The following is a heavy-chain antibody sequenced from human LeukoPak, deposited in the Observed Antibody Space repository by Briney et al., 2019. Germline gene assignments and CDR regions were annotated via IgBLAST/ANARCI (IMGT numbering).Heavy chain of an antibody. Sequence: SETLSLTCAVYGGPFSGYYWGWIRQPPGKGLEWIGEINHSGRTNYNPSLKSRVTISVDTSKNQFSLKLSSVTAADTAVYYCARRAITMVRGVINWFDPWGQGTLVTVSS. D-gene: IGHD3-10*01. CDR2: INHSGRT. J-gene: IGHJ5*02. CDR1: GGPFSGYY. V-gene: IGHV4-34*01. CDR3: ARRAITMVRGVINWFDP.